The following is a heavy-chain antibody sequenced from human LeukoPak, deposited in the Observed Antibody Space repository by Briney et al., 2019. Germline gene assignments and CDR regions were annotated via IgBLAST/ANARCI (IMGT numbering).Heavy chain of an antibody. J-gene: IGHJ4*02. CDR3: ARDRDGGVGTIDY. CDR1: GYTFIDYW. D-gene: IGHD3-3*01. CDR2: INLKSGGI. Sequence: VSCKASGYTFIDYWMHWVRQAPGQGLEWMGRINLKSGGINYAQKFQGRVTMTRDTSISTAYLDLSRLRFDDTAVYYCARDRDGGVGTIDYWGQGTLVSVSS. V-gene: IGHV1-2*06.